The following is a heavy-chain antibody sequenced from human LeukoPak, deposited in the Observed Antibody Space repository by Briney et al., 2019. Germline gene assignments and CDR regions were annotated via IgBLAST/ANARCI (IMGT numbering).Heavy chain of an antibody. J-gene: IGHJ5*02. V-gene: IGHV3-74*01. D-gene: IGHD5-18*01. Sequence: GGSLRLSCAASGFTFSSTWIHWVRQAPGKGLVWVSHINSGGSTTRYADSVKGRFTISRDNAKNTVYLQMNSLKAEDTSVYYCGRDKGYSVDHWGQGTLVTVSS. CDR1: GFTFSSTW. CDR2: INSGGSTT. CDR3: GRDKGYSVDH.